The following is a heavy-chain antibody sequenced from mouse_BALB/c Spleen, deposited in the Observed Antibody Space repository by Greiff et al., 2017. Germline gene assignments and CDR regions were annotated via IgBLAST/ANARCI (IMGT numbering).Heavy chain of an antibody. CDR3: ARDPLYRYFDY. CDR1: GFTFSSYG. J-gene: IGHJ2*01. CDR2: INSNGGST. Sequence: EVMLVESGGGLVQPGGSLKLSCAASGFTFSSYGMSWVRQTPDKRLELVATINSNGGSTYYPDSVKGRFTISRDNAKNTLYLQMSSLKSEDTAMYYCARDPLYRYFDYWGQGTTLTVSS. V-gene: IGHV5-6-3*01. D-gene: IGHD2-14*01.